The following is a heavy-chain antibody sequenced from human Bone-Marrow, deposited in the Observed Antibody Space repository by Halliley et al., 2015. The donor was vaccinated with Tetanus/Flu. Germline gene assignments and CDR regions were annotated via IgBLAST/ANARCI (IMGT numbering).Heavy chain of an antibody. CDR2: IFSGGDT. Sequence: LEWIGYIFSGGDTEYNPSLKSRVTMSVDTSKNQFSLRLTSVTAADTAIYYCARDWDSKSSSDYWGQGTLVTVSS. D-gene: IGHD6-6*01. J-gene: IGHJ4*02. V-gene: IGHV4-59*01. CDR3: ARDWDSKSSSDY.